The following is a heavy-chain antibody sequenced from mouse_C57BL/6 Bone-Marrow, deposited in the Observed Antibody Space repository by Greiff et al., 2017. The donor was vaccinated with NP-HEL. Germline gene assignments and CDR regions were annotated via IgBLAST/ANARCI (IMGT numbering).Heavy chain of an antibody. CDR1: GFTFSSYA. V-gene: IGHV5-9-1*02. Sequence: EVMLVESGEGLVKPGGSLKLSCAASGFTFSSYAMSWVRQTPEKRLEWVAYISSGGDYIYYADTVKGRFTISRDNARNTLYLQMSSLKSEDTAMYYCTRDYDDSTWFAYWGQGTLVTVSA. J-gene: IGHJ3*01. CDR3: TRDYDDSTWFAY. D-gene: IGHD2-13*01. CDR2: ISSGGDYI.